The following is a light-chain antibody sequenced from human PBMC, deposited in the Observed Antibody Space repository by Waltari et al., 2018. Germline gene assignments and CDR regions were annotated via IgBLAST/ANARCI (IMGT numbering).Light chain of an antibody. J-gene: IGLJ1*01. CDR1: HIGTKS. V-gene: IGLV3-21*02. Sequence: SYVLTQPPSVSVAPGQTTTIACEGSHIGTKSVHSYQQRPGRAPRQVINDDSARPSGIPERFSGSNTGTTATLTIARGEAGDEADYYCQVWGSTDDPYVFGPGTKVTVL. CDR3: QVWGSTDDPYV. CDR2: DDS.